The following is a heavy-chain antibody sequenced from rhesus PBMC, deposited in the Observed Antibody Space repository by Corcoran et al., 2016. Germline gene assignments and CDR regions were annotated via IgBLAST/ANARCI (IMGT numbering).Heavy chain of an antibody. CDR1: GGYISGGYG. Sequence: QVQLQESGQGLLKPSDTLSLTCAVSGGYISGGYGWGWIRQPKGKRLEWIGSSYSTTGNTYYNPPRKSRVTITTYTSKNQFSLKLSSVTAADTAVYDCASLYYYYLDAFDFWGQGLGVTVSS. D-gene: IGHD2-2*01. V-gene: IGHV4S7*01. CDR3: ASLYYYYLDAFDF. J-gene: IGHJ3*01. CDR2: SYSTTGNT.